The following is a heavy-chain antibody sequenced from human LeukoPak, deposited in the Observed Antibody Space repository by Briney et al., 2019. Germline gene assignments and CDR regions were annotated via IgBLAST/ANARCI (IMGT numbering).Heavy chain of an antibody. V-gene: IGHV4-31*03. CDR3: ASDTTRYCSGGSCAAWFDP. CDR2: IYYSGST. J-gene: IGHJ5*02. D-gene: IGHD2-15*01. Sequence: SETLSLTCTVSGGSISSGGYYWSWIRQHPGKGLEWIGYIYYSGSTYYNPSLKSRVTISVDTSKNQFSLKLSSVTAADTAVYYCASDTTRYCSGGSCAAWFDPWGQGTLVTVSS. CDR1: GGSISSGGYY.